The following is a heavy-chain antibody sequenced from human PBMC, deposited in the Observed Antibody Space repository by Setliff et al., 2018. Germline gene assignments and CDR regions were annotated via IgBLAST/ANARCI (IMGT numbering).Heavy chain of an antibody. CDR1: GASITTSNSY. V-gene: IGHV4-39*01. CDR3: ARRIVGAVDGFDI. J-gene: IGHJ3*02. D-gene: IGHD1-26*01. Sequence: PSETLSLTCTVSGASITTSNSYWGWIRQPPGKGLEWIAHIYYSGNTFYNPSLGSRLTISGDTSKNQSSLKLSSVTAADTAVYYCARRIVGAVDGFDIWGQGTMVTRLL. CDR2: IYYSGNT.